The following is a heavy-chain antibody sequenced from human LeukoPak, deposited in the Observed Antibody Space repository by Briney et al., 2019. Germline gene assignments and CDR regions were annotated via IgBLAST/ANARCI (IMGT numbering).Heavy chain of an antibody. J-gene: IGHJ4*02. V-gene: IGHV3-30*14. CDR3: ARMGYCSSTSCPRDY. Sequence: GRSLRLSCAASGFTFSSYAMHWVRQAPGKGLEWVAVISYDGSNKYYADSVKGRFTISRDNSKNTLYLQMNSLRAEDTAVYYCARMGYCSSTSCPRDYWGQGTLVTVSS. D-gene: IGHD2-2*01. CDR2: ISYDGSNK. CDR1: GFTFSSYA.